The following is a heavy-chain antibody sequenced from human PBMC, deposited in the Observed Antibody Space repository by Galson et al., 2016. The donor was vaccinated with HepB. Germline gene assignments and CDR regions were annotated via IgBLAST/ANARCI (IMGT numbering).Heavy chain of an antibody. J-gene: IGHJ4*01. Sequence: SLRLSCAASGFTFDDFVLHWVRQAPGKGLEWVSLISWDGGSTFYADSVKGRFTISRDNSKSSLFLQMNSLRTEDTAFYYCATISTGDYYFNYWGHGTLVTVSS. D-gene: IGHD2-21*02. CDR2: ISWDGGST. CDR1: GFTFDDFV. CDR3: ATISTGDYYFNY. V-gene: IGHV3-43*01.